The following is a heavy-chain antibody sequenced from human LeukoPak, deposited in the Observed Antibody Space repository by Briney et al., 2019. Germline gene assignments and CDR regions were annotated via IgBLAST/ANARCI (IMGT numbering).Heavy chain of an antibody. CDR2: IYHSGST. V-gene: IGHV4-59*01. Sequence: PSETLSLTCTLSGGSISTYYWSWIRQPPGKGLEWIGYIYHSGSTNYNPSLKSRVTISVDPSKNQFSLKLSSVTAADTAVYYCARGGGYASPIGYWGQGALVTVSS. CDR3: ARGGGYASPIGY. D-gene: IGHD5-18*01. J-gene: IGHJ4*02. CDR1: GGSISTYY.